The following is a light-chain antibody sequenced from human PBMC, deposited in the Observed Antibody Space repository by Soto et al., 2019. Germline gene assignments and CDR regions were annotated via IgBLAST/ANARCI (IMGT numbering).Light chain of an antibody. CDR2: KES. J-gene: IGKJ1*01. Sequence: DIQMTQSPSALSTSLGDRVTITCRASQSVSSWLAWYQQKPGKAPKLLIYKESSLQSGVPSRFSGSGSGTEFTLTISSLQPDDFATYYCQQYNSYSTWPFGQGTKVDI. V-gene: IGKV1-5*03. CDR3: QQYNSYSTWP. CDR1: QSVSSW.